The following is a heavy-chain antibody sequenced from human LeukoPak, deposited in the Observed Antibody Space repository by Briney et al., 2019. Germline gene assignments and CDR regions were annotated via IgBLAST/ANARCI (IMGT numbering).Heavy chain of an antibody. CDR3: TREGSGIPGHFDY. V-gene: IGHV6-1*01. Sequence: SQTLSLTCAISGDSVSNNNVAWNWIRQSPSRGLEWVGRTYHRSKWYNQYAVSMKGRVTVNPDTSKNQFSLQVNSVTPEDTAVYYCTREGSGIPGHFDYWGQGTLVIVSS. CDR1: GDSVSNNNVA. J-gene: IGHJ4*02. D-gene: IGHD3-10*01. CDR2: TYHRSKWYN.